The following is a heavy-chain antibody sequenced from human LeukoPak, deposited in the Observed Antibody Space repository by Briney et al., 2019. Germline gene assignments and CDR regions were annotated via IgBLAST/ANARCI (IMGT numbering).Heavy chain of an antibody. Sequence: AGGSLRLSCAASGFTFSSYAMSWVRQAPGKGLEWVSAISGSGGSTYYADSVKGRFTISRDNSKNTLYLQMNSLRAEDTAVYYCAKAPVVVPAAPVDYWGQGTLVTVSS. CDR3: AKAPVVVPAAPVDY. J-gene: IGHJ4*02. CDR2: ISGSGGST. V-gene: IGHV3-23*01. CDR1: GFTFSSYA. D-gene: IGHD2-2*01.